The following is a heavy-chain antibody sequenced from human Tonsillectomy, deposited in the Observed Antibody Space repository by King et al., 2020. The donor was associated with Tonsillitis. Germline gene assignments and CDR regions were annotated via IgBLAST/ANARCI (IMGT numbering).Heavy chain of an antibody. CDR2: ITPRFGTP. CDR3: AREWGRFCSSSSCSADAFDL. D-gene: IGHD2-2*01. J-gene: IGHJ3*01. Sequence: QLVQSGAEVKKPGSSVKVSCKASGGTFSYYAISWVRQAPGQGLEWMGGITPRFGTPKYAQKFQDRVTITSDEFTGTAFLELTSLRSEDTAMYYCAREWGRFCSSSSCSADAFDLWGQGTMVAVSS. V-gene: IGHV1-69*01. CDR1: GGTFSYYA.